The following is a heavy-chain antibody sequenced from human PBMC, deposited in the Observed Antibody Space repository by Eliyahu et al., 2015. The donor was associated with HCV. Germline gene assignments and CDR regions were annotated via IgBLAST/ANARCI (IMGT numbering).Heavy chain of an antibody. V-gene: IGHV3-15*01. CDR1: GFXFXKXW. CDR2: IKSKTDGGTT. CDR3: TTGAPGGFDYYLDV. Sequence: EVQLVESGGGLVKPGGSLRLSXAASGFXFXKXWMSWVRQAPGKGPEWIGRIKSKTDGGTTDYAAPVKGRFTISRDDSKSTLYLQMNSLKTEDTAVYYCTTGAPGGFDYYLDVWGQGTTVTVSS. D-gene: IGHD3-10*01. J-gene: IGHJ6*03.